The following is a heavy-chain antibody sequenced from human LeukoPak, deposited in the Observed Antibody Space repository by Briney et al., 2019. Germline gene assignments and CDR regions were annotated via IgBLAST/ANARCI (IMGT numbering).Heavy chain of an antibody. D-gene: IGHD5-24*01. J-gene: IGHJ4*02. CDR1: GFTFSSYA. V-gene: IGHV3-30-3*02. Sequence: ARSLRLSCAASGFTFSSYAMHWVRQGPGKGLEWVAVISYDGSNKYYADSVKGRFTISRDNSKNTLYLQMNSLRAEDTAVYYCAKSQARGGISGTIMAIVDSWGPGTLVTVSS. CDR3: AKSQARGGISGTIMAIVDS. CDR2: ISYDGSNK.